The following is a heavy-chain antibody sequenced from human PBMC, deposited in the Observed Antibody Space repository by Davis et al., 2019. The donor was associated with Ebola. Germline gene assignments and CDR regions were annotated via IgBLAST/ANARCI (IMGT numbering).Heavy chain of an antibody. CDR3: ARAQFPTTSDH. CDR2: INPDNGDT. CDR1: GYIFNTYG. V-gene: IGHV1-18*01. Sequence: AASVKVSCKASGYIFNTYGVSWVRQAPGQGLEWMGWINPDNGDTNYAQNVQGRVIMTSDTSTSTGYMEVGSLRSDDTAVYYCARAQFPTTSDHWGQGTLVTVSS. D-gene: IGHD1-1*01. J-gene: IGHJ4*02.